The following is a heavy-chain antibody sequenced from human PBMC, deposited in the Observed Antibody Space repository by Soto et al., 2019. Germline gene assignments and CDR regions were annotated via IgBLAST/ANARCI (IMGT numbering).Heavy chain of an antibody. Sequence: PGGSLRLSCAASGFTFSSYGMHWVRQAPGKGLEWVAVISYDGSNKYYADSVKGRFTISRDNSKNTLYLQMNSLRAEDTAVYYCAKASSGWLEGGDYWGQGTLVTVSS. D-gene: IGHD6-19*01. CDR2: ISYDGSNK. J-gene: IGHJ4*02. CDR1: GFTFSSYG. V-gene: IGHV3-30*18. CDR3: AKASSGWLEGGDY.